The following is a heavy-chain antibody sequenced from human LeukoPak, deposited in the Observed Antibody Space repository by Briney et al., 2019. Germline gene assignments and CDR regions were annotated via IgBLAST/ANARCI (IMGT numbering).Heavy chain of an antibody. CDR1: GGSISNYH. CDR3: ARRDISSGWSFDY. J-gene: IGHJ4*02. D-gene: IGHD6-19*01. Sequence: SETLSLTCTVSGGSISNYHWSWIRQPAGKGLEWIGQIHTSGSTNYNPPLKSRVTMSIDTTEDQVSLTIRSVTAADTAFYYCARRDISSGWSFDYWGQGTLVTVSS. V-gene: IGHV4-4*07. CDR2: IHTSGST.